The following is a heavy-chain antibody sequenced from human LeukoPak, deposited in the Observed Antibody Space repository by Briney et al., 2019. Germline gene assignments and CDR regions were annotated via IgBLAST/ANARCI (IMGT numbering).Heavy chain of an antibody. J-gene: IGHJ4*02. CDR2: IIPIIGIA. CDR1: GGTFSSYS. D-gene: IGHD3-9*01. CDR3: ARVKRDILTGYFDY. V-gene: IGHV1-69*04. Sequence: SGKVSCKASGGTFSSYSISWVRQAPGQGLEWMGRIIPIIGIANYAQKFQGRVTITADKSTRTAYMELSRLRSEDTAVYYCARVKRDILTGYFDYWGQGTLVTVSS.